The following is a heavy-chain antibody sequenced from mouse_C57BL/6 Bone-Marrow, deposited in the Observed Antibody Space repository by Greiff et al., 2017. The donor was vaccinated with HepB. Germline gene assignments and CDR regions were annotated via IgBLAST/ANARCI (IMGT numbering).Heavy chain of an antibody. J-gene: IGHJ3*01. CDR1: GYAFSSYW. Sequence: QVQLKESGAELVKPGASVKISCKASGYAFSSYWMNWVKQRPGKGLEWIGQIYPGDGDTNYNGKFKGKATLTADKSSSTAYMQLSSLTSEDSAVYFCARGLPHTTWFAYWGQGTLVTVSA. CDR2: IYPGDGDT. V-gene: IGHV1-80*01. CDR3: ARGLPHTTWFAY. D-gene: IGHD5-5*01.